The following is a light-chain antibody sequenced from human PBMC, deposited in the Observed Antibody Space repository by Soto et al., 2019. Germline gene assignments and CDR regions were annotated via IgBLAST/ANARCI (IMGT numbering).Light chain of an antibody. CDR3: QQYGSSPT. V-gene: IGKV3-20*01. CDR2: GAS. Sequence: EIVLTQSPGPLSLSPGERATLSSRASQSVGNTLAWYQQQPGKTPRLLIYGASTKATGIPARLSGSGSGTDFTLTIRRLEPEDFAVYYCQQYGSSPTFGQGTRLEIK. J-gene: IGKJ5*01. CDR1: QSVGNT.